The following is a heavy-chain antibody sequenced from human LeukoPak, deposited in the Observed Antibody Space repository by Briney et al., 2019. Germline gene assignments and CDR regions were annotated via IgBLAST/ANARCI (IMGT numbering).Heavy chain of an antibody. Sequence: GGSLRLSCAASGFTFSSYAMSWVRQAPGKGLEWVSAISGSGGSTYYADSVKGRFTISRDNSKNTLYLQMNSLRAEDTAVYNCAKKPYYYGSGRLYYFDYWGQGTLVTVSS. CDR2: ISGSGGST. CDR3: AKKPYYYGSGRLYYFDY. CDR1: GFTFSSYA. V-gene: IGHV3-23*01. D-gene: IGHD3-10*01. J-gene: IGHJ4*02.